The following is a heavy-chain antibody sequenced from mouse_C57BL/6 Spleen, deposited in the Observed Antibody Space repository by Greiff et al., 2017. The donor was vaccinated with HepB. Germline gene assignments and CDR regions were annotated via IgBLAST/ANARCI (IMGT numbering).Heavy chain of an antibody. CDR1: GYAFSSSW. D-gene: IGHD1-1*01. V-gene: IGHV1-82*01. CDR2: IYPGDGDT. CDR3: ARENYGSSPDFDV. J-gene: IGHJ1*03. Sequence: QVQLQQSGPELVKPGASVKISCKASGYAFSSSWMNWVKQRPGKGLEWIGRIYPGDGDTNYNGKFKGKATLTADKYSSTAYMQLSSLTSEDSAVYFCARENYGSSPDFDVWGTGTTVTVSS.